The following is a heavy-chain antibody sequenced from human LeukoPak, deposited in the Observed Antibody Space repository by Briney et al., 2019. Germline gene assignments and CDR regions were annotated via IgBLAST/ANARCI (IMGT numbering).Heavy chain of an antibody. CDR1: GFIFSNLW. CDR2: INSDGSTT. J-gene: IGHJ5*02. V-gene: IGHV3-74*01. Sequence: GGSLRLSRAASGFIFSNLWMHWVRQAPGKGLVWVSRINSDGSTTSYADSVKGRFTISRDNAKNTLYLQMNSLRAEDTAVYYCASPGYYYDSSGYSLFPWGQGTLVTVSS. CDR3: ASPGYYYDSSGYSLFP. D-gene: IGHD3-22*01.